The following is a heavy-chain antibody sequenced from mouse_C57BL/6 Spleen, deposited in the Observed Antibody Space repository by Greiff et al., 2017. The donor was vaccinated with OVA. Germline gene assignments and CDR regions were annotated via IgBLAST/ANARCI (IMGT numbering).Heavy chain of an antibody. CDR2: IYPGSGST. D-gene: IGHD2-3*01. V-gene: IGHV1-55*01. J-gene: IGHJ4*01. CDR1: GYTFTDYY. Sequence: VQLQQSGAELVRPGASVKLSCKASGYTFTDYYINWVKQRPGQGLEWIGDIYPGSGSTNYNEKFKSKATLTVDTSSSTAYMQLSSLTSEDSAVYYCARPLSMLRYAMDYWGQGTSVTVSS. CDR3: ARPLSMLRYAMDY.